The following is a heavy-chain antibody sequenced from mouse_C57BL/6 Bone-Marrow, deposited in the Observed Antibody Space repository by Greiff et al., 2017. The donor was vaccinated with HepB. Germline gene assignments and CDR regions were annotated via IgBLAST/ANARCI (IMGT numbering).Heavy chain of an antibody. V-gene: IGHV6-3*01. CDR2: IRLKSDNYAT. CDR3: AGGTTVVATRAWFAY. D-gene: IGHD1-1*01. Sequence: EVKLVESGGGLVQPGGSMKLSCVASGFTFSNYWMNWVRQSPEKGLEWVAQIRLKSDNYATHYAESVKGRFTISRDDSKSSVYLQMNNLRAEDTGIYYWAGGTTVVATRAWFAYWGQGTLVTVSA. J-gene: IGHJ3*01. CDR1: GFTFSNYW.